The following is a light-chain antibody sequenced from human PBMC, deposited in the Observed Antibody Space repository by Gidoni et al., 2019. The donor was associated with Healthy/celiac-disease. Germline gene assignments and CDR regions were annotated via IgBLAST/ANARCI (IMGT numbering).Light chain of an antibody. CDR1: QSVSSN. CDR3: QQYNNWPLT. V-gene: IGKV3-15*01. Sequence: ELVMTQSTATLSVSPGERATLSCRASQSVSSNLAWYQQKPGQAPRLLIYGASTRATVIPARFSGSGSGTEFTLTISSLQSEDLAVYYCQQYNNWPLTFGGXTKVEIK. CDR2: GAS. J-gene: IGKJ4*01.